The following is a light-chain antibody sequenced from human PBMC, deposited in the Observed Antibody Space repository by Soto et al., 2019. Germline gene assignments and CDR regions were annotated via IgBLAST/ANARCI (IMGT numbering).Light chain of an antibody. CDR1: SSDVGGYNY. CDR2: DVS. V-gene: IGLV2-14*01. Sequence: QSLLTQPASVSGSPGQSITISCTGTSSDVGGYNYVPWYQQHPGKAPKLMIYDVSNRPSGVSNRFSGSKSGNTASLTISGLQAEDEADYYCSSYTSSSTLKVFGTGTKVTV. J-gene: IGLJ1*01. CDR3: SSYTSSSTLKV.